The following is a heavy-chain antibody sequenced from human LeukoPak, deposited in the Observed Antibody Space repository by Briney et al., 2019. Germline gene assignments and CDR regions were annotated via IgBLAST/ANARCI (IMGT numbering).Heavy chain of an antibody. J-gene: IGHJ4*02. D-gene: IGHD6-19*01. Sequence: SETLSLTCTVSGGSISSSSYYWGWIRQPPGKGLEWIGSIYYSGSTYYNPSLKSRVTISVDTSKNQSSLKLSSVTAADTAVYYCARGQKMDEWLVGGYYFDYWGQGTLVTVSS. V-gene: IGHV4-39*07. CDR3: ARGQKMDEWLVGGYYFDY. CDR1: GGSISSSSYY. CDR2: IYYSGST.